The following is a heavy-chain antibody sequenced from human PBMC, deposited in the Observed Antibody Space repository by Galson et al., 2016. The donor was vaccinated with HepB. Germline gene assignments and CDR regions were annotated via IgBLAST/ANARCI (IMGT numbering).Heavy chain of an antibody. CDR2: VSYDGNNK. CDR1: GFTFNIFA. J-gene: IGHJ4*02. V-gene: IGHV3-30*03. D-gene: IGHD6-13*01. CDR3: ARPAAATTRPFFYFDS. Sequence: SLRLSCAASGFTFNIFAMHWVRQAPGKGLEWVAAVSYDGNNKYFADSVKGRFSISRDDSKNTLSLQMDNLRAEDTALYYCARPAAATTRPFFYFDSWGQGTLFTVSS.